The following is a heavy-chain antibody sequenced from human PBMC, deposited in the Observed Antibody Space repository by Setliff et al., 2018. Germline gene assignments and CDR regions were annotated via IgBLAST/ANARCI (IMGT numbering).Heavy chain of an antibody. J-gene: IGHJ6*02. CDR3: AREAFVVVPAALHYYYGMDV. V-gene: IGHV4-61*09. Sequence: SETLSLTCTVSGGSTSSGSYYWSWIRQPAGKGLEWIGHIYTSGSTNYNPSLKSRVTISVDTSKNQFSLKLSSVTAADTAVYYCAREAFVVVPAALHYYYGMDVWGQGTTVTVSS. CDR2: IYTSGST. CDR1: GGSTSSGSYY. D-gene: IGHD2-2*01.